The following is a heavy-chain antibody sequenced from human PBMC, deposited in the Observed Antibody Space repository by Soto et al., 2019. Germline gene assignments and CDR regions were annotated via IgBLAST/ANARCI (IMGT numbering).Heavy chain of an antibody. V-gene: IGHV3-53*01. D-gene: IGHD6-13*01. CDR3: ARDISSSWRAEYFQH. J-gene: IGHJ1*01. Sequence: PGGSLRLSCAAAGFSVSTSHISWVRQAPGKGLEWVSVIYSGGATHYAVSVKGRLIISRDKSKNTVDLQMNSLRAEDTAVYHCARDISSSWRAEYFQHWGPGALVT. CDR2: IYSGGAT. CDR1: GFSVSTSH.